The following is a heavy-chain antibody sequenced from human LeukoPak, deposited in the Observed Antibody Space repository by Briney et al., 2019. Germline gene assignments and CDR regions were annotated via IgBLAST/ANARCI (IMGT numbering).Heavy chain of an antibody. Sequence: PSETLSLTCTVSGGSISSSSYYWGWIRQPPGKGLEWIGSIYYSGSTYYNPSLKSRVTISVDTSKNQFSLKLSSVTAADTAVYSCASYAYGSGSYYPYWYFDLWGRGTLVTVSS. CDR3: ASYAYGSGSYYPYWYFDL. V-gene: IGHV4-39*07. J-gene: IGHJ2*01. CDR1: GGSISSSSYY. D-gene: IGHD3-10*01. CDR2: IYYSGST.